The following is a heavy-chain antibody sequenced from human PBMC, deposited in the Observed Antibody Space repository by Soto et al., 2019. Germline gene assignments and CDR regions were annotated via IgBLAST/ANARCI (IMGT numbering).Heavy chain of an antibody. J-gene: IGHJ6*02. Sequence: QVQLQESGPGLVKPSQTLSLTCTVSGGSISSGSYYWSWIRQLPGKGLEWIGYIYYSGSTYYNPSLKRSVTTSVDTSKNQLPLKLNSVTAADTAVYYCATRTDYYYGSGSLGGMDVWGQGTTVTVSS. CDR3: ATRTDYYYGSGSLGGMDV. CDR2: IYYSGST. CDR1: GGSISSGSYY. V-gene: IGHV4-31*03. D-gene: IGHD3-10*01.